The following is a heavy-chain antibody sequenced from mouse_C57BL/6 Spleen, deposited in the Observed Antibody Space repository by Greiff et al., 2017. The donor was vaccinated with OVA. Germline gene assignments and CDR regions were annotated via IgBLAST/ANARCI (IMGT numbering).Heavy chain of an antibody. CDR1: GFSLTSYG. Sequence: QVQLQQSGPGLVQPSQSLSITCTVSGFSLTSYGVHWVRQSPGQGLEWLGVIWSGGSTDYNAAFISRLSISKDNSKSQVFFKMNSLQEDDTAIYYCARTSFYDPYAMDYWGQGTSVTVSS. CDR3: ARTSFYDPYAMDY. D-gene: IGHD1-1*01. CDR2: IWSGGST. J-gene: IGHJ4*01. V-gene: IGHV2-2*01.